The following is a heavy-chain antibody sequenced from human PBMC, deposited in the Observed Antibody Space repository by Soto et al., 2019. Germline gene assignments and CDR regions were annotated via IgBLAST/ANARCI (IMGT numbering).Heavy chain of an antibody. D-gene: IGHD3-3*01. CDR3: ARDALYYDFWSGYAFDI. J-gene: IGHJ3*02. CDR2: IKQDGSEK. CDR1: GFTFSSYW. Sequence: GGSLRLSCAASGFTFSSYWMSWVRQAPGKGLEWVANIKQDGSEKYYVDSVKGRFTISRDNAKNSLYLQMNSLRAEDTAVYYCARDALYYDFWSGYAFDIWGQGTMVTVSS. V-gene: IGHV3-7*01.